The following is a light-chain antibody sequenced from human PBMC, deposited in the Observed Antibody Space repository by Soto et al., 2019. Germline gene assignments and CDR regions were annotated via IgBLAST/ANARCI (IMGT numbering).Light chain of an antibody. Sequence: QSALTQPASVSGSPGQSITISCTGTSSDIGGYNYVSWYQHHPGKAPKLMIYDVSKWPSGVSNRFSGSKSGNTASLTISGLQAEDEADYYCLSYTSSNTWVFGAGTKLTVL. V-gene: IGLV2-14*03. J-gene: IGLJ3*02. CDR3: LSYTSSNTWV. CDR2: DVS. CDR1: SSDIGGYNY.